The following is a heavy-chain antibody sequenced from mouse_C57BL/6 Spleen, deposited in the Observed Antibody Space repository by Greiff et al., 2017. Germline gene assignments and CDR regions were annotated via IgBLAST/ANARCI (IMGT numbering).Heavy chain of an antibody. CDR2: INPNHGGT. D-gene: IGHD1-1*01. V-gene: IGHV1-18*01. CDR1: GYTFTDYN. J-gene: IGHJ1*03. Sequence: EVQLQQSGPELVKPGASVKIPCKASGYTFTDYNMDWVKQSHGKSLEWIGDINPNHGGTIYNQKFKGKATLTVDKYSSTAYMELRSLTSEDTAVYYCARSPPHYYGSSHWYFDVWGTGTTVTVSS. CDR3: ARSPPHYYGSSHWYFDV.